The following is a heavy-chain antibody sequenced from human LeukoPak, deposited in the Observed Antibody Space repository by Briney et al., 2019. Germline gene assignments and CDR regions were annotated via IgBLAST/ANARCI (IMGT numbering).Heavy chain of an antibody. J-gene: IGHJ4*02. CDR3: ARRHSSGWFYY. V-gene: IGHV4-38-2*02. Sequence: SETLSLTCTVSGYSISNGYYWDWIRQPPGRGLEWIGNIYRSGSTSYNPSLKSRVTISVDTSKNQFSPKVNSVTAADTAVYYCARRHSSGWFYYWGQGTLVTVSS. D-gene: IGHD6-19*01. CDR1: GYSISNGYY. CDR2: IYRSGST.